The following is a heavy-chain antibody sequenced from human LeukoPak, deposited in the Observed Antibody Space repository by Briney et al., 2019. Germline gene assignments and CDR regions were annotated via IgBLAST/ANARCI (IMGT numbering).Heavy chain of an antibody. CDR2: INSDGSST. Sequence: GGSLRLSCAASGFTFSSYWMHWVRQALGKGLVWVSRINSDGSSTNYADSVKGRFTISRDNAKNTLYLQMNSLRAEDTAVYYCATSTYCSGGSCYSRTFQYWGQGTLVTVSS. J-gene: IGHJ4*02. CDR1: GFTFSSYW. V-gene: IGHV3-74*01. D-gene: IGHD2-15*01. CDR3: ATSTYCSGGSCYSRTFQY.